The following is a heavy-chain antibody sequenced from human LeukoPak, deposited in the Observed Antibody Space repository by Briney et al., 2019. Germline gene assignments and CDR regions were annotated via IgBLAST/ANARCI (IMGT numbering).Heavy chain of an antibody. CDR2: IYYSGST. Sequence: SETLSLTCTVSGGSISSYYWSWIRQPPGKGLEWIGYIYYSGSTNYNPSLKSRVTISVDTSKNQFSLKLSSVTAADTAVYYCARAEGNIVVVPAAIRGRYYYYYMDVWGKGTTVTVSS. J-gene: IGHJ6*03. V-gene: IGHV4-59*01. CDR3: ARAEGNIVVVPAAIRGRYYYYYMDV. CDR1: GGSISSYY. D-gene: IGHD2-2*02.